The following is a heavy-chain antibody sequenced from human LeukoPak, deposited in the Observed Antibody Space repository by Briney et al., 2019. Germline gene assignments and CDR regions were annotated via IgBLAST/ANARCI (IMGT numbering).Heavy chain of an antibody. CDR2: IWYDGSNK. CDR3: ARDRDYSNYGRYNYYYYGMDV. Sequence: PGGSLRLSCAASGFTFSSYGMHWVRQAPGKGLEWVAVIWYDGSNKYYADSVKGRFTISRDNSKNTLYLQMNSLRAEDTAAYYCARDRDYSNYGRYNYYYYGMDVWGQGTTVTVSS. J-gene: IGHJ6*02. CDR1: GFTFSSYG. D-gene: IGHD4-11*01. V-gene: IGHV3-33*01.